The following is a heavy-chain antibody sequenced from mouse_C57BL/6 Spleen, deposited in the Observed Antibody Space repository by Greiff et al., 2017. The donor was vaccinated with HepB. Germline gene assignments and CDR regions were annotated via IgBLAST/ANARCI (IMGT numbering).Heavy chain of an antibody. CDR2: INPNNGGT. D-gene: IGHD1-1*01. J-gene: IGHJ4*01. Sequence: VQLQQSGPELVKPGASVKISCKASGYTFTDYYMNWVKQSHGKSLEWIGDINPNNGGTSYNQKFKGKATLTVDKSSSTAYMELRSLTSEDSAVYYCASYRYYYGSSYYYAMDYWGQGTSVTVSS. V-gene: IGHV1-26*01. CDR1: GYTFTDYY. CDR3: ASYRYYYGSSYYYAMDY.